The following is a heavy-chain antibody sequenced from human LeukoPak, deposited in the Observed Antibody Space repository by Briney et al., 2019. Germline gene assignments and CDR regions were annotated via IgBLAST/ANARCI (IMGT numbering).Heavy chain of an antibody. CDR1: GFTFSDYY. Sequence: GGSLRLSCAASGFTFSDYYMSWIRQAPGKGLEWVSYISSSGSTIYYADSVKGRFTISRDNAKNSLYLQMNSLRAEDTAVYYCARDVPYYYESSGYYSLGFDIWGQGTMVTVSS. V-gene: IGHV3-11*01. J-gene: IGHJ3*02. D-gene: IGHD3-22*01. CDR3: ARDVPYYYESSGYYSLGFDI. CDR2: ISSSGSTI.